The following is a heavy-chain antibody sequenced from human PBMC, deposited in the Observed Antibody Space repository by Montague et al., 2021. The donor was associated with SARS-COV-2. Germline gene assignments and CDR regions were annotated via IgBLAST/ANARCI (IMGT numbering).Heavy chain of an antibody. D-gene: IGHD3-9*01. V-gene: IGHV4-61*02. Sequence: TLSLTCTVSGGSIRSDGFYWNWIRQPAGKGLEWIGRIDAGGTTNYKPSLKSRVIISLDRSKNQFSLKLSSVIAADTAVYYYARSAFRYFDRPGMDVWGQGTTVTVSS. CDR1: GGSIRSDGFY. CDR2: IDAGGTT. J-gene: IGHJ6*02. CDR3: ARSAFRYFDRPGMDV.